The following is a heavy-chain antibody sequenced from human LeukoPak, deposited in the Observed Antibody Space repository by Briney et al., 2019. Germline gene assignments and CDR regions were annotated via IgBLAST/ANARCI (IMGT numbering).Heavy chain of an antibody. V-gene: IGHV1-18*01. D-gene: IGHD6-13*01. CDR2: ISPYNGNT. CDR3: AREVDSSSWYDY. Sequence: ASVKVSCKASGYTFTNYGISWVRQAPGQGLEWMGWISPYNGNTKYAQKNQGRVTLTTDTSTRTAYMELRSLRSDDTAVYYCAREVDSSSWYDYWGQGTLVTVSS. CDR1: GYTFTNYG. J-gene: IGHJ4*02.